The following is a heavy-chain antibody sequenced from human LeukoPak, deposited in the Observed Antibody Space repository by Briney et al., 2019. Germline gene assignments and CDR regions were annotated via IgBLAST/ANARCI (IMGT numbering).Heavy chain of an antibody. J-gene: IGHJ4*02. D-gene: IGHD3-3*01. Sequence: GGSLRLSCAASEFTSSNYWMHWVRQAPGKGLVWVSRINSEGSSTSYADSVKGRFTISRDNSKNTLYLQMNSLRAEDTAVYYCARYSNYPPWSGYYIPLGYWGQGALVTVSS. CDR1: EFTSSNYW. CDR3: ARYSNYPPWSGYYIPLGY. V-gene: IGHV3-74*01. CDR2: INSEGSST.